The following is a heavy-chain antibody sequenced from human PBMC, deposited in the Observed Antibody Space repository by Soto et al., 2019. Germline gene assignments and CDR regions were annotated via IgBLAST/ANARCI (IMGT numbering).Heavy chain of an antibody. J-gene: IGHJ4*02. V-gene: IGHV4-30-4*01. CDR3: AGELGTFYFDH. CDR2: IDHSGSA. D-gene: IGHD7-27*01. Sequence: QVQLQESGPGLVKPSLTLSLTCTVSAGSIRSGDYYWTWIRQPPGKGLEWIGYIDHSGSAYYNPSLKSRATISIDTSNNQFSLKMTSVTAADTAVYYCAGELGTFYFDHWGQGTLVTVSS. CDR1: AGSIRSGDYY.